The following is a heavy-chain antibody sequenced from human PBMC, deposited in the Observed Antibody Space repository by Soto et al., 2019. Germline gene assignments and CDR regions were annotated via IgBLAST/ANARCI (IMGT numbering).Heavy chain of an antibody. CDR3: ARSRSHWLASDS. V-gene: IGHV3-21*01. Sequence: EVQLVESGGGLVKSGGSLTLSCEASGFSFDYFGMTWVRQAPGKGLELVSFISSSASYIYYADSVKGRFTVSRDNAKKSLNLQMNSLRAEDTAVYYCARSRSHWLASDSWGQGTLVTVSA. CDR1: GFSFDYFG. J-gene: IGHJ4*02. CDR2: ISSSASYI. D-gene: IGHD6-19*01.